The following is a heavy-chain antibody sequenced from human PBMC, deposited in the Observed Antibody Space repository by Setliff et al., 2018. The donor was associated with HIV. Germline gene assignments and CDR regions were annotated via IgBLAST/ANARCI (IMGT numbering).Heavy chain of an antibody. CDR2: ISGGGDRT. V-gene: IGHV3-23*01. J-gene: IGHJ4*02. Sequence: GGSLRLSCAASGFTLSSYAMTWVRQAPGKGLEWVSAISGGGDRTYHADSVRGRFTISRDNSKNSLYLQMNSLRAEDTAVYYCAKTHYYDSSGYYYFDSWGQGTLVTVSS. D-gene: IGHD3-22*01. CDR1: GFTLSSYA. CDR3: AKTHYYDSSGYYYFDS.